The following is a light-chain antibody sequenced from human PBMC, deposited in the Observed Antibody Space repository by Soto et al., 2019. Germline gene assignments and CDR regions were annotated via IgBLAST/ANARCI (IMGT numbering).Light chain of an antibody. Sequence: EIVLTQSPGTLSLSPGERATLSCRASQSIGSSHLAWYQQKRGQAPRVVIFAASSRATGIPDRFRGSGSGTAFTLTIDRREPEDVEVYYCQQYGGSPRTFGQGTRVELK. J-gene: IGKJ1*01. CDR3: QQYGGSPRT. V-gene: IGKV3-20*01. CDR2: AAS. CDR1: QSIGSSH.